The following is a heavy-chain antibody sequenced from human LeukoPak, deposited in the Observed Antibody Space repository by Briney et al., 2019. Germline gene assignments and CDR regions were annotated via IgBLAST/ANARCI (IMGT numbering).Heavy chain of an antibody. D-gene: IGHD5-24*01. CDR3: ARDRAGATTIFDY. J-gene: IGHJ4*02. CDR2: IYYSGST. V-gene: IGHV4-59*01. CDR1: GGSISSYY. Sequence: PSETLSLTCTVSGGSISSYYWSWIRQPPGKGLEWIGYIYYSGSTNYNPSLKSRVTISVDTSKNQFSLKLSSVTAADTAVYYCARDRAGATTIFDYWGQGTLVTVSS.